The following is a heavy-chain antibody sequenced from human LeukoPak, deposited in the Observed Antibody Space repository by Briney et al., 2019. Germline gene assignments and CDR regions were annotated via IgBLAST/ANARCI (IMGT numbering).Heavy chain of an antibody. CDR3: ARAAYSGSYHSDY. V-gene: IGHV4-61*01. Sequence: SETLSLTCTVSGGSVSSGSYYWSWIRQPPGKGLEWIGYIYYSGSANYNPSLKSRVTISVDTSKNQFSLKLSSVTAADTAVYYCARAAYSGSYHSDYWGQGTLVTVSS. D-gene: IGHD1-26*01. J-gene: IGHJ4*02. CDR2: IYYSGSA. CDR1: GGSVSSGSYY.